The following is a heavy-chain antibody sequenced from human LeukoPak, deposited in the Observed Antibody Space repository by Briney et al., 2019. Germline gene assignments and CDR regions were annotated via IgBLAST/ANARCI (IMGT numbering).Heavy chain of an antibody. Sequence: SETLSLTCAVYGGSFSGYYWSWIRQPPGKGLEWIGEINHSGSTNYNPSLKSRVTMSVDTSKNQFSLRLSSVTAADTAVYYCARVLRGYSGYGPYDYFDYWGQGTLVTVSS. CDR2: INHSGST. J-gene: IGHJ4*02. V-gene: IGHV4-34*01. D-gene: IGHD5-12*01. CDR1: GGSFSGYY. CDR3: ARVLRGYSGYGPYDYFDY.